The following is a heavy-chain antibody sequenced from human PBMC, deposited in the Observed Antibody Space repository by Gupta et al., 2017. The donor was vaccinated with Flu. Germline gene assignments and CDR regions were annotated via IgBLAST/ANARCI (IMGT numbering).Heavy chain of an antibody. D-gene: IGHD2-2*01. CDR1: Y. J-gene: IGHJ5*02. Sequence: YRHWGRQAAGQGLEWRGRSNPNSGGTKYAQKFQGRVTRTTNTSSTTASMELSRLRSDDTAVYYGARVGECSTTSCFEPSDAWGQGTMLTVSS. CDR3: ARVGECSTTSCFEPSDA. CDR2: SNPNSGGT. V-gene: IGHV1-2*06.